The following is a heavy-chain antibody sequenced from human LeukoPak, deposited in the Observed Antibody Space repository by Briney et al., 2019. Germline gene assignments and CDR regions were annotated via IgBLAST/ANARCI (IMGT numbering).Heavy chain of an antibody. CDR1: GGSFSGYY. J-gene: IGHJ6*02. CDR3: ASDSGCYYYYYYGMDV. Sequence: PSEALSLTCAVYGGSFSGYYWSWIRQPPGKGLEWMGEINHSGSTNYNPSLKSRVTISVDTSKNQFSLKLSSVTAADTAVYYCASDSGCYYYYYYGMDVWGQGTTVTVSS. V-gene: IGHV4-34*01. CDR2: INHSGST. D-gene: IGHD1-26*01.